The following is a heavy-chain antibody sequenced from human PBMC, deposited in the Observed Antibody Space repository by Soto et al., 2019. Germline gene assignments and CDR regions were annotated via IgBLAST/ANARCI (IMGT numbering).Heavy chain of an antibody. CDR3: AREPRLSRRTPYYMDV. CDR2: IIPILGIA. V-gene: IGHV1-69*08. Sequence: QVQLVQSGAEVKKPGSSVKVSCKASGGTFSSYTISWVRQAPGQGLEWMGRIIPILGIANYAQKFQGRVTITADKSTSTAYMELSSLRSEDKAVYYCAREPRLSRRTPYYMDVWGKGTTVTVSS. CDR1: GGTFSSYT. J-gene: IGHJ6*03.